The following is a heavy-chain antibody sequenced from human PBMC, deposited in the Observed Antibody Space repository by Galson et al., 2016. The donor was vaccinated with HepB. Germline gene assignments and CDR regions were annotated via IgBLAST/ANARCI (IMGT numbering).Heavy chain of an antibody. CDR3: AKDGRIYCSSASCHDHFHY. J-gene: IGHJ4*02. D-gene: IGHD2-2*01. CDR2: ISYDGSNK. CDR1: GFTFSSYG. Sequence: SLRLSCAAPGFTFSSYGMHWVRQAPGKGLEWVAFISYDGSNKKYADSVKGRFPISRDNSKKTLYLQMNSLRAEDTAVYSCAKDGRIYCSSASCHDHFHYWGQGTLVTVSS. V-gene: IGHV3-30*18.